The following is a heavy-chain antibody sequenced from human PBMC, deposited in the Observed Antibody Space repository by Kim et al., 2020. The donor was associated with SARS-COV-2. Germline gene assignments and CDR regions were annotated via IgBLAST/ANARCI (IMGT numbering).Heavy chain of an antibody. CDR3: AKLAWGGAIFGVDTLADY. Sequence: GGSLRLSCAASGFTFSSYAMSWVRQAPGKGLEWVSAISGSGGSTYYADSVKGRFTISRDNSKNTLYLQMNSLRAEDTAVYYCAKLAWGGAIFGVDTLADYWGQGTLVTVSS. J-gene: IGHJ4*02. V-gene: IGHV3-23*01. CDR1: GFTFSSYA. CDR2: ISGSGGST. D-gene: IGHD3-3*01.